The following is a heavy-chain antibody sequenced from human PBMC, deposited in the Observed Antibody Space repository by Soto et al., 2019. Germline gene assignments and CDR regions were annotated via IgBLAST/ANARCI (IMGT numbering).Heavy chain of an antibody. CDR1: GFTFSTDG. V-gene: IGHV3-30*18. CDR2: ISYDGSYK. J-gene: IGHJ4*02. D-gene: IGHD4-17*01. CDR3: AKEVHYGAIDY. Sequence: QVQLVESGGGVVQPGRSLRLSCAASGFTFSTDGMHWVRQAPGKGLEWVAVISYDGSYKYYADSVKGRFAISRDNSKNTLYLQMNTSRDEDTAVYYCAKEVHYGAIDYWGQGTLVTVSS.